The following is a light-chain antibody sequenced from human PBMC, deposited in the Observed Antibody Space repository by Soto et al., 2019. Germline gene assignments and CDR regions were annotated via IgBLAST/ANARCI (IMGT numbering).Light chain of an antibody. J-gene: IGLJ2*01. V-gene: IGLV2-8*01. CDR2: EVN. Sequence: QSALTQPPSASGSPGQSVTISCTGTSSDVGEYDYVSWYQQHPGKAPKLMISEVNKRPSGVPDRFSGSKSGNTASLTVSGLQTVDEADYYCTSYVGTNTLVFGGGTKLTVL. CDR1: SSDVGEYDY. CDR3: TSYVGTNTLV.